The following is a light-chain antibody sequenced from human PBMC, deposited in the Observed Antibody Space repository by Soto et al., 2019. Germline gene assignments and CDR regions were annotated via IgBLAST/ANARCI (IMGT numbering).Light chain of an antibody. CDR1: QSVSSSY. V-gene: IGKV3-20*01. CDR2: GAS. Sequence: IVLTQSPGTLSLSPGERATLSCRASQSVSSSYLAWYQQKPGQAPRLLIYGASSRALGIPDRFSGSGSGTDFTLSISRLEPEDFAVYYCQQYGDSLLTFGGGTTVDI. CDR3: QQYGDSLLT. J-gene: IGKJ4*01.